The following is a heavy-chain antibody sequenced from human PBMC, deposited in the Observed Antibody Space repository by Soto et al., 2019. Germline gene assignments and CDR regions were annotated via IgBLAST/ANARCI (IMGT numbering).Heavy chain of an antibody. CDR3: ARVGVGLAAPRVWPY. V-gene: IGHV1-18*01. Sequence: ASVKVSCKASGYTFTSYGISWVRQAPGQGLEWMAWINPYNGNTKYAEKFLGRVTVTTDTSTATAYMEVRSLTSDDTAVFYCARVGVGLAAPRVWPYWGQGTPVTSPQ. CDR1: GYTFTSYG. D-gene: IGHD6-13*01. J-gene: IGHJ4*02. CDR2: INPYNGNT.